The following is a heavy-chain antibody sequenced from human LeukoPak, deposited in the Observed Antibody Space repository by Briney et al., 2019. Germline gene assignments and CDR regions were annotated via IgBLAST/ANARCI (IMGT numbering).Heavy chain of an antibody. Sequence: SETLSLTCAVYGGSFSGYYWSWIRQPPGKGLEWIGEINHSGSTNYNPSLKSRVTISVDTSKNQFSLKLSSVTAADTAVYYCARTYGSGSSENYYYYYMDVWGKGTTVTISS. CDR3: ARTYGSGSSENYYYYYMDV. J-gene: IGHJ6*03. V-gene: IGHV4-34*01. CDR2: INHSGST. D-gene: IGHD3-10*01. CDR1: GGSFSGYY.